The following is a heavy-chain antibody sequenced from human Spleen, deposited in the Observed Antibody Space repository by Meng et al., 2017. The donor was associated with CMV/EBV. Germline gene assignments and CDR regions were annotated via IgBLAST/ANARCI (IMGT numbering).Heavy chain of an antibody. D-gene: IGHD1-26*01. J-gene: IGHJ4*02. CDR1: GGSFSGYY. V-gene: IGHV4-34*01. Sequence: GSLRLSCAVYGGSFSGYYWSWIRQPPGKGLEWIGEINHSGSTNYNPSLKSRVTISLDTSKNQFSLKLSSVTAADTAVYYCARDLGDAESYDWGTFDYWGQGTMVTVSS. CDR3: ARDLGDAESYDWGTFDY. CDR2: INHSGST.